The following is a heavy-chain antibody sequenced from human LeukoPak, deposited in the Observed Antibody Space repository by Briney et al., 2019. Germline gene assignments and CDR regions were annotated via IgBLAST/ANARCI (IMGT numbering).Heavy chain of an antibody. Sequence: ASETQSLPCALYGGSFSGYYWSWIRQPPGKGLEWIGEINHSGSTNYNPSLKSRVTISVDTSKNQFSLKLSSVTAADTAVYYCARGVPTYDFWSGYQLNYYYYMDVTGKGTTVTVSS. CDR3: ARGVPTYDFWSGYQLNYYYYMDV. CDR1: GGSFSGYY. D-gene: IGHD3-3*01. CDR2: INHSGST. J-gene: IGHJ6*03. V-gene: IGHV4-34*01.